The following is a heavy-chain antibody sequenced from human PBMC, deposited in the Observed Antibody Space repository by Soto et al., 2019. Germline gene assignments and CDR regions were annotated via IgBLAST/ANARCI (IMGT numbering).Heavy chain of an antibody. J-gene: IGHJ5*01. Sequence: SKSLSVTCGISRDSVSTNRATWAWIRQSPSRGLEWLGRTYYRSKWYNDYAVSVKGRITINPDTSNNQLSLQLNSVTPDDTAVYYCARLIGNSWSDSWGQGTLVTVSS. CDR3: ARLIGNSWSDS. D-gene: IGHD2-8*01. CDR2: TYYRSKWYN. V-gene: IGHV6-1*01. CDR1: RDSVSTNRAT.